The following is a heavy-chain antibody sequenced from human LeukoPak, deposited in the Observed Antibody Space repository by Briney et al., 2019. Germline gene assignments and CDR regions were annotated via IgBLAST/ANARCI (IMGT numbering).Heavy chain of an antibody. CDR1: DDSISDYY. CDR3: TRGAGWLIDY. CDR2: FHNSGTS. Sequence: SETLSLTCTVSDDSISDYYRGWIRQPPWKGLEWIGYFHNSGTSTYNPSLKSRVTISADTSKNQFSLKLNSLTTADTAVYYCTRGAGWLIDYWGQGILVTVSS. V-gene: IGHV4-59*01. J-gene: IGHJ4*02. D-gene: IGHD3-16*01.